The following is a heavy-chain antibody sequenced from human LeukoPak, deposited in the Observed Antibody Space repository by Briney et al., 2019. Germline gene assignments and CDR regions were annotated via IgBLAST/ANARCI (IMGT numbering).Heavy chain of an antibody. V-gene: IGHV3-48*01. CDR2: ISSSGSTI. D-gene: IGHD6-19*01. CDR1: GFTFSSYS. CDR3: AKTPKSFIAVAVYMDV. Sequence: GGSQRLSCAASGFTFSSYSMNWVRQAPGKGLEWVSYISSSGSTIYYADSVKGRFTISRDNSKNTLYLQMNSLRAEDTAVYYCAKTPKSFIAVAVYMDVWGKGTTVTVSS. J-gene: IGHJ6*03.